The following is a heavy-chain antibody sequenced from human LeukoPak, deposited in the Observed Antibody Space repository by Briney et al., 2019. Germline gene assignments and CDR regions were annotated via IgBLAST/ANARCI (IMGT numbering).Heavy chain of an antibody. CDR3: AREGRYCISTSSSNNGDFYYYYYMDV. J-gene: IGHJ6*03. CDR1: GYTFTSYG. CDR2: ITTYNANT. V-gene: IGHV1-18*01. Sequence: GASVKVSCKASGYTFTSYGISWVRQAPGQGLEWMGRITTYNANTNYAQKFQGRVTMTSDTSTSTAYMELRSLRSDDTAVYYCAREGRYCISTSSSNNGDFYYYYYMDVWGKGTTVTVSS. D-gene: IGHD2-2*01.